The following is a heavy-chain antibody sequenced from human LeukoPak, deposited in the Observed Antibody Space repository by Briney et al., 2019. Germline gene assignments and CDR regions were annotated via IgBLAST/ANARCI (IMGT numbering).Heavy chain of an antibody. J-gene: IGHJ4*02. CDR2: IIPIFGTA. D-gene: IGHD1-7*01. CDR1: GGTFSSYA. V-gene: IGHV1-69*06. CDR3: ASPATTITGTTGHFDY. Sequence: ASVKVSCKASGGTFSSYAISWVRQAPGQGLEWMGGIIPIFGTANYAQKFQGRVTITADKSTSTAYMELSSLRSEDTAVYYCASPATTITGTTGHFDYWGQGTLVTVSS.